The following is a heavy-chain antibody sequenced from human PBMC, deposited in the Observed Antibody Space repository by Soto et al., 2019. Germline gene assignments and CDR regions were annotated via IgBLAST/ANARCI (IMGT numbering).Heavy chain of an antibody. Sequence: EVQLVESGGGLVKPGGSLRLSCAASGFTFSSYSMNWVRQAPGKGLEWVSSISSSSSYIYYADSVKGRFTISRDNAKNSLYLQMNSLRAEDTAVYCCARGLQGADAFDIWGQGTMVTVSP. CDR1: GFTFSSYS. D-gene: IGHD3-16*01. V-gene: IGHV3-21*01. J-gene: IGHJ3*02. CDR2: ISSSSSYI. CDR3: ARGLQGADAFDI.